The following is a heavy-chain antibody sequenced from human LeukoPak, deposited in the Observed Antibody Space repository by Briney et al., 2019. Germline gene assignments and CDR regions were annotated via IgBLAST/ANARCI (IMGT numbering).Heavy chain of an antibody. V-gene: IGHV4-38-2*02. J-gene: IGHJ6*03. CDR1: GYSISSGYN. CDR2: IYHSGST. CDR3: ARGGGNGGGWVGHYYYMDV. Sequence: SETLSLTCTVSGYSISSGYNWTWIRQPPGKGLEWIGNIYHSGSTYNNPSLKSRVTISVDTSKSQFSLKVTSVTAADTAVYYCARGGGNGGGWVGHYYYMDVWGKGTTVTVSS. D-gene: IGHD4-23*01.